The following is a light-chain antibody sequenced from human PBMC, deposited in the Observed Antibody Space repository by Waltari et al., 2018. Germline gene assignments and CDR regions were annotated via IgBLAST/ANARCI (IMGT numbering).Light chain of an antibody. J-gene: IGKJ5*01. V-gene: IGKV3-15*01. Sequence: ETVMTQSPATLSVSPGERVTLSCRASQSVSSDLDWYHQKPGQAPRLLIYGASTRATDIPARFSGRGSGTEFTLTVSSLQSEDFGVYYCQQYNKWPPITFGQGTRLEI. CDR3: QQYNKWPPIT. CDR2: GAS. CDR1: QSVSSD.